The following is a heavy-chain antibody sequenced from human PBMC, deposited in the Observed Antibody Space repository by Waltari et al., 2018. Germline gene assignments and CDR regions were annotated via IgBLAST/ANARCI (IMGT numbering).Heavy chain of an antibody. V-gene: IGHV4-59*01. CDR2: IYYSGST. J-gene: IGHJ6*03. Sequence: QVQLQESGPGLVKPSETLSLTCTVSGGSISSYYWSWIRQPQGKGLEWIGYIYYSGSTNYNPSLKSRVTISVDTSKNQFSLKLSSVTAADTAVYYCARVPTPYSGSYYGNYYYYMDVWGKGTTVTVSS. D-gene: IGHD1-26*01. CDR1: GGSISSYY. CDR3: ARVPTPYSGSYYGNYYYYMDV.